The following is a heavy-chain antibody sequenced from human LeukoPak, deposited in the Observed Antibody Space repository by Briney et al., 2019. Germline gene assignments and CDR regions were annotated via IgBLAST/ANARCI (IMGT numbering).Heavy chain of an antibody. CDR2: IYYSGST. V-gene: IGHV4-59*08. CDR3: ARRLEDCSSTSCRDAFDI. D-gene: IGHD2-2*01. Sequence: SETLSLTCTVSGGSISSYYWSWIWQPPGKGLEWIGYIYYSGSTNYNPSLKSRVTISVDTSKNQFSLKLSSVTAADTAVYYCARRLEDCSSTSCRDAFDIWGQGTMVTVSS. J-gene: IGHJ3*02. CDR1: GGSISSYY.